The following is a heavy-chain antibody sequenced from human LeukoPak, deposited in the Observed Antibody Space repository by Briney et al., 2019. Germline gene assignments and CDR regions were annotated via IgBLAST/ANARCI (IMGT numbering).Heavy chain of an antibody. J-gene: IGHJ4*02. CDR1: GFTFSSYW. V-gene: IGHV3-7*01. D-gene: IGHD2-2*01. CDR3: ASLAKDIVVVPAAPVFDY. CDR2: IKQDGSEK. Sequence: GGSLRLSCAASGFTFSSYWMSWVRQAPGKGLEWVANIKQDGSEKHYVDSVKGRFTISRDNAKNSLYLQMNSLRAEDTAVYYCASLAKDIVVVPAAPVFDYWGQGTLVTVSS.